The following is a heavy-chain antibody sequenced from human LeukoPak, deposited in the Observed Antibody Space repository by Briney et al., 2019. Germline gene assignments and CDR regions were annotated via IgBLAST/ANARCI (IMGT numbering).Heavy chain of an antibody. V-gene: IGHV3-21*01. CDR1: GFTFSSYS. CDR2: ISSSSSYI. J-gene: IGHJ4*02. CDR3: ASMDYDFWSGYPFDY. Sequence: GGSLRLSCAASGFTFSSYSMNWVRQAPGKGLEWVSSISSSSSYIYYADSVKGRFTISRDNAKNSLYLQMNSLRAEETAVYYCASMDYDFWSGYPFDYWGQGTLVTVSS. D-gene: IGHD3-3*01.